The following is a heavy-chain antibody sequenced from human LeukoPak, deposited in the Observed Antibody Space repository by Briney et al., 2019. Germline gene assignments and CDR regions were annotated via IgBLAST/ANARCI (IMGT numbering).Heavy chain of an antibody. CDR1: GGPFSGYY. D-gene: IGHD5-18*01. Sequence: SHTLSLTCAVYGGPFSGYYWSWIRQPPGKGLEWIGEINHSGSTNYNPSLKSRVTISVDTSKNQFSLKLSSVTAADAAVYYCARGRIQLWLRAFDIWGQGTMVTVSS. J-gene: IGHJ3*02. V-gene: IGHV4-34*01. CDR3: ARGRIQLWLRAFDI. CDR2: INHSGST.